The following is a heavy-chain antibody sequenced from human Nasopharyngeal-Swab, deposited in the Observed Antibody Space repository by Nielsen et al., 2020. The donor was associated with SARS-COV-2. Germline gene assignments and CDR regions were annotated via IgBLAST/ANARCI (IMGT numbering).Heavy chain of an antibody. CDR2: ISGSGGST. CDR1: GFTFSSYA. D-gene: IGHD5-24*01. CDR3: AKDQPRRLQTLSAFDI. Sequence: GESLKISCAASGFTFSSYAMSWVRQAPGKGLEWVSAISGSGGSTYYADSVKGRFTISRDNSKTTLYLQMNSLRAEDTAVYYCAKDQPRRLQTLSAFDIWGQGTMVTVSS. J-gene: IGHJ3*02. V-gene: IGHV3-23*01.